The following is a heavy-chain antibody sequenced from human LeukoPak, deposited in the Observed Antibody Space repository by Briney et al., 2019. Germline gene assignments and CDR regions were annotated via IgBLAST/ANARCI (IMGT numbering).Heavy chain of an antibody. CDR2: IYRGDGT. D-gene: IGHD5-24*01. CDR1: GFTFSDYY. J-gene: IGHJ4*02. V-gene: IGHV3-66*01. Sequence: PGGSLRLSCAASGFTFSDYYMSWVRHAPGKGLEWVSVIYRGDGTYYADSVKGRFTISRDNSRNTVYLQMNSLRAEDTAVYYCARDIGGTVEVATMNYWGQGTLVTVSS. CDR3: ARDIGGTVEVATMNY.